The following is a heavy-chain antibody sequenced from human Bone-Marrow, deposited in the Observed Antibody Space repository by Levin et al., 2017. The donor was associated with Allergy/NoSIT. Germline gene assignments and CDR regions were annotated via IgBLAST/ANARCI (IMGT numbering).Heavy chain of an antibody. CDR2: ISYDGSNK. D-gene: IGHD2-2*01. V-gene: IGHV3-30-3*01. CDR3: APTSCSSTSCYWGYFDY. CDR1: GFTFSSYA. Sequence: SCAASGFTFSSYAMHWVRQAPGKGLEWVAVISYDGSNKYYADSVKGRFTISRDNSKNTLYLQMNSLRAEDTAVYYCAPTSCSSTSCYWGYFDYWGQGTLVTVSS. J-gene: IGHJ4*02.